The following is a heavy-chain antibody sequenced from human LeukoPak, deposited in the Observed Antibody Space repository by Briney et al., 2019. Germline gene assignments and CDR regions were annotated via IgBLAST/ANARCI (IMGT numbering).Heavy chain of an antibody. J-gene: IGHJ4*02. CDR1: GGTFSSYA. Sequence: SVKVSCKASGGTFSSYAISWVRQAPGQGREWMGRIIPIFGTANYAQKFQGRVTITTDESTSTAYMELSSLRSEDTAVYYCASSGGNCGRDYWGQGTLVTVSS. V-gene: IGHV1-69*05. CDR2: IIPIFGTA. CDR3: ASSGGNCGRDY. D-gene: IGHD2-15*01.